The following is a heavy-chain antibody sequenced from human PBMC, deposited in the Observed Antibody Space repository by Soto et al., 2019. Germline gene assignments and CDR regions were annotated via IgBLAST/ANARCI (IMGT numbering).Heavy chain of an antibody. CDR1: GGTFSSYA. CDR3: GRDAAAGTSSCFAP. D-gene: IGHD6-13*01. V-gene: IGHV1-69*13. CDR2: IIPIFGTA. J-gene: IGHJ5*02. Sequence: SVKVSCKASGGTFSSYAISWVRQAPGQGLEWMGGIIPIFGTANYAQKFQGRVTITADESTSTAYMELSSLRSEDTAVYYCGRDAAAGTSSCFAPWGQGTLVTVSS.